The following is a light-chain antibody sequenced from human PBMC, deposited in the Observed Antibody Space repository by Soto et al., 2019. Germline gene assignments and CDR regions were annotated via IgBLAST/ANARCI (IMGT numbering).Light chain of an antibody. V-gene: IGLV2-14*01. CDR1: SSDVGNYNY. Sequence: QSALTQPASVSGSPGQSITISCTGTSSDVGNYNYVSWYQQHPGKAPKVMIYDVSNRPSGVSNRFSGSKSGNTASLTISGLQAEDEADYYCSSYTSSSHVVFGGGTKLTVL. CDR2: DVS. CDR3: SSYTSSSHVV. J-gene: IGLJ2*01.